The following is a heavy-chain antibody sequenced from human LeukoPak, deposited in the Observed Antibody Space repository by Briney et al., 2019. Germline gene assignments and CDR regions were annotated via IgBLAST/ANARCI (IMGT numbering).Heavy chain of an antibody. CDR1: GFTFSGSA. D-gene: IGHD1-26*01. CDR3: TRDSGTYNWFDP. CDR2: IDKKDKGYSTAT. J-gene: IGHJ5*02. V-gene: IGHV3-73*01. Sequence: GGSLHLSCAASGFTFSGSAIHWVRQSSGKGGEGVGQIDKKDKGYSTATAYAASVKGRFTISGYDSINTAYLQMKSLKTEDTALYYCTRDSGTYNWFDPWGQGTLVTVSS.